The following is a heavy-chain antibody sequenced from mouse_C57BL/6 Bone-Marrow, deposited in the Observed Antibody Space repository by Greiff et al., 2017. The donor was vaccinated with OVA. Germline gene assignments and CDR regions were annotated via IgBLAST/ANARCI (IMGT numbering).Heavy chain of an antibody. CDR1: GYTFTDYE. J-gene: IGHJ2*01. CDR2: IGPETGST. D-gene: IGHD1-1*01. V-gene: IGHV1-15*01. Sequence: QVHVKQSGAELMRPGASVTLSCKASGYTFTDYEMHWVKQTPVHGLEWIGAIGPETGSTAYNQKFKGKAILTADKSSSTAYMKLRSLTSEDSAVYYCTTVVVPYFDYWGQDTTLTVSS. CDR3: TTVVVPYFDY.